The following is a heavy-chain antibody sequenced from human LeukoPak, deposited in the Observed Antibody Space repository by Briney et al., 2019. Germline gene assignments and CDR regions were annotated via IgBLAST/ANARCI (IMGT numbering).Heavy chain of an antibody. J-gene: IGHJ3*02. V-gene: IGHV4-34*01. CDR3: ARPQSGSYAFDI. D-gene: IGHD1-26*01. CDR2: INHSGST. Sequence: PSETLSLTCAVYGGSFSDSYWTWIRQPPGKGLEWIGEINHSGSTNYNPSLKSRVTISVDTSKNQFSLKLSSVTAADTAVYYCARPQSGSYAFDIWGQGTMVTVSS. CDR1: GGSFSDSY.